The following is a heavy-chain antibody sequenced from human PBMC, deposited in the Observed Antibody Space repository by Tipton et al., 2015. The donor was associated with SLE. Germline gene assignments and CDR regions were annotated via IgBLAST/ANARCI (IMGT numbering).Heavy chain of an antibody. CDR1: GGSISSHY. CDR2: VYNTGST. V-gene: IGHV4-59*11. CDR3: ALYSGMGKYCFDY. D-gene: IGHD2-15*01. Sequence: TLSLTCTVSGGSISSHYWSWIRQPPGKGLEWIGYVYNTGSTNYNPSLKSRVTISVDTSKNQFSLKLSSVTAADTAIYYCALYSGMGKYCFDYWGQGTLVTVSS. J-gene: IGHJ4*02.